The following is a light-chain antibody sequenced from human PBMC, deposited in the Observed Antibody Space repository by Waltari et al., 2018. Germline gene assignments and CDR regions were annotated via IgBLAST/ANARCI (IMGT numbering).Light chain of an antibody. V-gene: IGLV2-23*02. J-gene: IGLJ1*01. CDR1: SSAVGGYNY. Sequence: QSALTQPASVSGSPGQSIPISCPGTSSAVGGYNYVSWYQQHPGKAPKLMIYDVSKRPSGVSNRFSGSKSGNTASLTISGLQAEDEADYYCCSYAGSSTYVFGTGTKVTVL. CDR3: CSYAGSSTYV. CDR2: DVS.